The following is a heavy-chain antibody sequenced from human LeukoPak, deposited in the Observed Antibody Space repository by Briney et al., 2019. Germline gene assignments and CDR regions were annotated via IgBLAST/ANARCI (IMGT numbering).Heavy chain of an antibody. V-gene: IGHV3-21*01. CDR2: ISSSSSYI. D-gene: IGHD6-25*01. J-gene: IGHJ5*02. CDR1: GFTFSSYS. CDR3: ARDLKTSGPQELSNWFDP. Sequence: KPGGSLRLSYAASGFTFSSYSMNWVPQAPGKGLEWVSSISSSSSYIYYADSVKGRFTISRDNAKNSLYLQMNSLRAEDTAVYYCARDLKTSGPQELSNWFDPWGQGTLVTVSS.